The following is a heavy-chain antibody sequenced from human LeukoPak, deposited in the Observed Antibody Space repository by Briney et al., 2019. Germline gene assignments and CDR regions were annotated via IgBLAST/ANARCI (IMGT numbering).Heavy chain of an antibody. CDR1: GIIFSNYG. V-gene: IGHV3-30*03. Sequence: GGSLRLSCAASGIIFSNYGMHWVRQAPGKGLEWVAVISCDGSNKYYADSVKGRFTISRDNSKNTLYLQMNSLRTEDTASYYCASDSGGYSYGLDYWGQGTLVTVSS. CDR3: ASDSGGYSYGLDY. D-gene: IGHD5-18*01. CDR2: ISCDGSNK. J-gene: IGHJ4*02.